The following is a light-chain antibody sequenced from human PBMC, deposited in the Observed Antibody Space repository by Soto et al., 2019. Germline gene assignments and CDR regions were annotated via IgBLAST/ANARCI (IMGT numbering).Light chain of an antibody. V-gene: IGKV3-15*01. CDR2: GAS. J-gene: IGKJ1*01. Sequence: IVMTHSPATLSVSPWHRSTLSSSSSQSVSSNLAWYQQKPGQAPRLLIYGASTRATGIPARFSGSGSGTEFTLTISSLQSEDFAVYYCQQYNNWPPVTFGQGTKVDIK. CDR1: QSVSSN. CDR3: QQYNNWPPVT.